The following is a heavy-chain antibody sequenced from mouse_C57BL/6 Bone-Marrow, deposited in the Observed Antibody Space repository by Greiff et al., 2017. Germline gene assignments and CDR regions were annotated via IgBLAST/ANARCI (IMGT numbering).Heavy chain of an antibody. CDR3: AGNYVWFAY. V-gene: IGHV1-26*01. J-gene: IGHJ3*01. Sequence: VQLQQSGPELVKPGASVKISCKASGYTFTDYYMNWVKQSHGKSLEWIGDINPNNGGTSYNQKFKGKATLTVDKSSSTAYMELRSLTSEDSAVYYCAGNYVWFAYWGQGTLVTVSA. D-gene: IGHD2-1*01. CDR1: GYTFTDYY. CDR2: INPNNGGT.